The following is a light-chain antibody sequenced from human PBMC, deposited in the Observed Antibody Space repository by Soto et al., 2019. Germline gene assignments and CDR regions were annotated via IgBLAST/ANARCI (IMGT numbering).Light chain of an antibody. CDR3: QSYDISLSGWV. Sequence: QSVLTQPPSVSGAPGQRVTISCTGSSSNIGAGYDVHWYQQLPGTAPKLLIYGNSNRPSGVPDRFSGSKSGTSASLAITGLRAEDEADYYCQSYDISLSGWVFGGGTKVPVL. CDR1: SSNIGAGYD. CDR2: GNS. J-gene: IGLJ3*02. V-gene: IGLV1-40*01.